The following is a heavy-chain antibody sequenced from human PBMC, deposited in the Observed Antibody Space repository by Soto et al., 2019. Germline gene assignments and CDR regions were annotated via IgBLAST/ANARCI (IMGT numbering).Heavy chain of an antibody. D-gene: IGHD3-3*01. V-gene: IGHV1-69*13. J-gene: IGHJ4*02. CDR1: GGTFSSYA. CDR3: ARGASDFWGGYPEIHFFDS. Sequence: GASVKVSCKASGGTFSSYAISWVRQAPGQGLEWMGGIIPIFGTANYAQKFQGRVTITADESTSTAYMELSSLRGDDTAVYYCARGASDFWGGYPEIHFFDSWGQGTLVTVYS. CDR2: IIPIFGTA.